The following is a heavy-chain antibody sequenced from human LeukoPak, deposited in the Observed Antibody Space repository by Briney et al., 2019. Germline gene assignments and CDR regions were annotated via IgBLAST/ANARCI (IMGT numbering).Heavy chain of an antibody. Sequence: GGSLRLSCAASGFTFSGHWMHWVRQAPGKGLVWVARIGSDGSSTNYADSVKGRFTISRDNAKNTLYLQMNSLRVDDTAVYYCARSDYFEYWVQGTLVSVSS. CDR1: GFTFSGHW. J-gene: IGHJ4*02. CDR3: ARSDYFEY. CDR2: IGSDGSST. V-gene: IGHV3-74*01.